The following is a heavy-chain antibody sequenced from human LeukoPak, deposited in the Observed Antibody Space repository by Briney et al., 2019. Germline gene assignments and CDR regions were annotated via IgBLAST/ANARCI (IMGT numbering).Heavy chain of an antibody. CDR2: INHSGST. D-gene: IGHD2-2*01. J-gene: IGHJ5*02. Sequence: SETLSLTCAVYCGSFSGYYWSWIRQPPGKGLEWIGEINHSGSTNYNPSLKSRVTISVDTSKNQFSLKLSSVTAADTAVYYCARRRRRCSSTSCYGSRGYNWFDPWGQGTLVTVSS. CDR3: ARRRRRCSSTSCYGSRGYNWFDP. CDR1: CGSFSGYY. V-gene: IGHV4-34*01.